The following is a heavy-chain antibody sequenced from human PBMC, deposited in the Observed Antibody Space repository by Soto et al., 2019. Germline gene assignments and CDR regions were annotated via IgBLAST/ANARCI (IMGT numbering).Heavy chain of an antibody. D-gene: IGHD3-10*01. V-gene: IGHV1-8*01. J-gene: IGHJ6*03. CDR1: GYTFTSYD. Sequence: QVQLVQSGAEVKKPGASVKVSCKASGYTFTSYDINWVRQATGQGLEWMGWMNPNSGNTGYAQKFQGSVTMTRNTSISTAYMELSSLRSEDTAVYYCASAGSGSYYKNYYYYYMDVWGKGTTVTVSS. CDR2: MNPNSGNT. CDR3: ASAGSGSYYKNYYYYYMDV.